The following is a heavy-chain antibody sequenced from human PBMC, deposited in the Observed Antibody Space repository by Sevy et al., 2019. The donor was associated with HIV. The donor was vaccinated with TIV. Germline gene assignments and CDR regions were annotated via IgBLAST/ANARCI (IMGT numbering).Heavy chain of an antibody. D-gene: IGHD2-8*01. J-gene: IGHJ3*01. CDR2: ISNSGPTR. Sequence: GGYLRLSCTSSAFSLTDNYISWIRQAPGKGLEWVSHISNSGPTRNYADSVRGRFTISRDKAKNSVNLQMKSLRVEDTGVYFCAREMGVCPGTIGAIDVWGQGTMVTVSS. CDR1: AFSLTDNY. V-gene: IGHV3-11*04. CDR3: AREMGVCPGTIGAIDV.